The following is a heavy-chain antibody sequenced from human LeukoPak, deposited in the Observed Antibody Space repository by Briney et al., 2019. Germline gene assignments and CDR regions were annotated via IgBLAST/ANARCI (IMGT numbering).Heavy chain of an antibody. D-gene: IGHD6-13*01. Sequence: GGSLRLSCAASGFSFSTFAMSWVRQARGKGLEWVSGIRCSGDSIYYVDSVKGRYTISRDNSKNTLYVQLHSLRAEYTAVYYCAKGHKDSSWLYFDYWGQGTQITVSP. V-gene: IGHV3-23*01. CDR1: GFSFSTFA. CDR3: AKGHKDSSWLYFDY. J-gene: IGHJ4*02. CDR2: IRCSGDSI.